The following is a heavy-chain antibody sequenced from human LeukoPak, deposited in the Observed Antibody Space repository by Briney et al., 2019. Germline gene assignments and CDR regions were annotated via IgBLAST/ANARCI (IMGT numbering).Heavy chain of an antibody. V-gene: IGHV4-59*01. D-gene: IGHD3-10*01. J-gene: IGHJ4*02. CDR3: ARIRARSGSKDFDY. CDR2: IYYSGST. Sequence: GSLRLSCAVSGFTFSGFWMSWSRQPPGKGLEWIGYIYYSGSTNYNPSLKSRVTISVDTSKNQFSLKLSSVTAADTAVYYCARIRARSGSKDFDYWGQGTLVTVSS. CDR1: GFTFSGFW.